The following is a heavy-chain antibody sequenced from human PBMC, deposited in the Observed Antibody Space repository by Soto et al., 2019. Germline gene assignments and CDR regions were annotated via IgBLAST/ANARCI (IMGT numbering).Heavy chain of an antibody. Sequence: EVQLVESGGGLVQPGGSLRLSCAASGFTFSSYSMNWVRQAPGKGLEWVSYISSSSSTIYYADSVKGRFTISRDNAKNSRYLQSDSLRDEDTAVYYWAREEVGDGYNWFVYYGIAVWGQGTTVTVSS. CDR1: GFTFSSYS. CDR3: AREEVGDGYNWFVYYGIAV. D-gene: IGHD5-12*01. CDR2: ISSSSSTI. V-gene: IGHV3-48*02. J-gene: IGHJ6*02.